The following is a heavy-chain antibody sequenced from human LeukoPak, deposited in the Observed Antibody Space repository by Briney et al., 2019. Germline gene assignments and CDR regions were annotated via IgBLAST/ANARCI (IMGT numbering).Heavy chain of an antibody. CDR3: ARGSRVTYHYHGLDV. V-gene: IGHV3-30*04. CDR2: IAYDGSKD. Sequence: SGGSLRLSCAASGFTFSTYALHWVRQAPGKGLEWVAAIAYDGSKDYYPDSVKGRFTISRDNSKNTLYLQMNSLRADDTAVFYCARGSRVTYHYHGLDVWGQGTTVTVSS. J-gene: IGHJ6*02. CDR1: GFTFSTYA. D-gene: IGHD1-26*01.